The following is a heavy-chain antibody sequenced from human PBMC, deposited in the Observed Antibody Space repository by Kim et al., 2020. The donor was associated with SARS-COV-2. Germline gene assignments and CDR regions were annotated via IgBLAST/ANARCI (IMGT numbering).Heavy chain of an antibody. Sequence: GRFTISRDNAKNSRYLQMNSLRAEDTAVYYCARETPAAAGNLPRVDWFDPWGQGTLVTVSS. CDR3: ARETPAAAGNLPRVDWFDP. V-gene: IGHV3-11*06. J-gene: IGHJ5*02. D-gene: IGHD6-13*01.